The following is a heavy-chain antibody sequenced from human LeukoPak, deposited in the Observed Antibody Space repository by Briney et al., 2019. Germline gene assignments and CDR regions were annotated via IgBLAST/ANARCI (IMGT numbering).Heavy chain of an antibody. Sequence: SETLSLTCTVSGASIISANYYWNWIRQPPGKGLEWIGNIYYSGSTHSNPSLKSRVTVSVDTSKNQFSLKLSSVTAADTAVYYCARAAMVRGVKGTWYYYGMDVWGQGTTVTVSS. CDR1: GASIISANYY. CDR3: ARAAMVRGVKGTWYYYGMDV. V-gene: IGHV4-39*07. CDR2: IYYSGST. J-gene: IGHJ6*02. D-gene: IGHD3-10*01.